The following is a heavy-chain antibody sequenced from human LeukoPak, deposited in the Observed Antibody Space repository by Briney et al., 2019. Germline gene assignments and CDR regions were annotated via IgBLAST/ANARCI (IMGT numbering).Heavy chain of an antibody. D-gene: IGHD4-17*01. CDR2: IHTSGST. V-gene: IGHV4-61*02. Sequence: SETLSLTCTVSSGSISSGNYYWSWIRQPAGKGLEWIGRIHTSGSTKYNPSLKSRVTILVDTPKNQFSLKLSSVTAADTAVYYCARDRYYGDFIDYWGQGTLVTVSS. CDR3: ARDRYYGDFIDY. CDR1: SGSISSGNYY. J-gene: IGHJ4*02.